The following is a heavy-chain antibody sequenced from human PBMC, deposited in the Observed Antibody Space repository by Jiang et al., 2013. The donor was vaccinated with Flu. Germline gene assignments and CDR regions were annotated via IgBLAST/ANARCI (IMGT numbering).Heavy chain of an antibody. CDR1: GGSISSGGYY. D-gene: IGHD4-17*01. CDR2: IYYSGST. V-gene: IGHV4-31*03. CDR3: ARKFMTTVTTAGWWFDP. J-gene: IGHJ5*02. Sequence: PGLVKPSQTLSLTCTVSGGSISSGGYYWSWIRQHPGKGLEWIGYIYYSGSTYYNPSLKSRVTISVDTSKNQFSLKLSSVTAADTAVYYCARKFMTTVTTAGWWFDPWGQGTLVTVSS.